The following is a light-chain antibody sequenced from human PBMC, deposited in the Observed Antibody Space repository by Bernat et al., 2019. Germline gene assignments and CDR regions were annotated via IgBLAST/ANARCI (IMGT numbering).Light chain of an antibody. Sequence: DIQMTQSPSSLSASVGDRVTITCQASQDISNYLNWYQQKPVKAPKLLIYDASNLETGVPSRFSGSGSGTDFTVTISSLQPEDIATYYCLQYDNLPFTFGPGTKVDIK. CDR1: QDISNY. V-gene: IGKV1-33*01. CDR3: LQYDNLPFT. CDR2: DAS. J-gene: IGKJ3*01.